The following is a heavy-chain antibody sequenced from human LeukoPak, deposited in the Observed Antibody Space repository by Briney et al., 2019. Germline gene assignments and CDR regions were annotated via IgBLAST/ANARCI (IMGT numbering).Heavy chain of an antibody. CDR2: ISSSSSYI. J-gene: IGHJ5*02. CDR3: ARTAAAGTFNWFDP. D-gene: IGHD6-13*01. Sequence: PGGSLRLSCAASGFTFSSYSMNWVRQAPGKGLEWVSSISSSSSYIYYADSVKGRFTISRDNAKNSLYLQMNSLRAEDTAVYYCARTAAAGTFNWFDPWGQGTLVTVSS. V-gene: IGHV3-21*01. CDR1: GFTFSSYS.